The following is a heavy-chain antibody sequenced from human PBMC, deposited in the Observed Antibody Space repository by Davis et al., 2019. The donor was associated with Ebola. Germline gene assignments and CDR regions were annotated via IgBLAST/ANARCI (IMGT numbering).Heavy chain of an antibody. Sequence: GESLKISCAASGFTFSNYWMHWVRQAPGKGLMWVSRVNHEGSSTTYADSVKGRFTISRDNAKNTLYLQMNSLRAEDTAVYYCARENYVSGSFSFDYWGQGTLVTVSS. J-gene: IGHJ4*02. D-gene: IGHD3-10*01. V-gene: IGHV3-74*01. CDR3: ARENYVSGSFSFDY. CDR2: VNHEGSST. CDR1: GFTFSNYW.